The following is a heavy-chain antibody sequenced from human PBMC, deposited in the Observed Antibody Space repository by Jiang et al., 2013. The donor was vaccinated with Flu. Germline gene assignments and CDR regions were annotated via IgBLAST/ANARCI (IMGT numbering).Heavy chain of an antibody. V-gene: IGHV3-23*01. CDR1: GFTFSTSV. Sequence: VQLLESGGGLVQPGGSLRLSCVASGFTFSTSVINWVRQAPGRGLERVAVITARGAGTLYADSVKGRFTISRDNSKNTVYLQVNSLRAEDTAIYYCANAATMTTRSYFDYWGQGTLVTVSS. CDR2: ITARGAGT. CDR3: ANAATMTTRSYFDY. D-gene: IGHD4-17*01. J-gene: IGHJ4*02.